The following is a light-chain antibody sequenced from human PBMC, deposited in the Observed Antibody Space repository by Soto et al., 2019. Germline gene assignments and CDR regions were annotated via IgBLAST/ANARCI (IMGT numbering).Light chain of an antibody. Sequence: EIVLTPSPATLSLSPGERGTLSCRASESVTDYLAWYQQKPGQAPRLLVYDVSYRATGIPARFSGSGSGTDFTLTITSLQSEDFAVYYCQQYNNWPQTFGQGTKVDI. J-gene: IGKJ1*01. CDR1: ESVTDY. CDR3: QQYNNWPQT. CDR2: DVS. V-gene: IGKV3-11*01.